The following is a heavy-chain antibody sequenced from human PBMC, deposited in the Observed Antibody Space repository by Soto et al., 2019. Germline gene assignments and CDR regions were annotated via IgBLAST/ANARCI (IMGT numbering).Heavy chain of an antibody. Sequence: PGGSLRLSCAASGFTFSNAWMSWVRQAPGKGQDWVGRIKSKTDGGTTDYAAPVKGRFTISRDDSKNTLYLQMNSLKTEDTAVYYCTTDSSLGGYCSSTSCWGGMDVWGQGTTVTVSS. J-gene: IGHJ6*02. D-gene: IGHD2-2*01. V-gene: IGHV3-15*01. CDR2: IKSKTDGGTT. CDR3: TTDSSLGGYCSSTSCWGGMDV. CDR1: GFTFSNAW.